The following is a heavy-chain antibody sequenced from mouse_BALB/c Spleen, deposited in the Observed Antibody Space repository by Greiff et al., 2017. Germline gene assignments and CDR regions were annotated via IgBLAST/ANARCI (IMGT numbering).Heavy chain of an antibody. V-gene: IGHV7-3*02. CDR2: IRNKANGDTS. CDR1: GFTFTDYY. Sequence: EVQLQESGGGLVQPGGSLRLSCATSGFTFTDYYMSWVRQPPGKALAWLGFIRNKANGDTSEYSAAVKGRFTISRDNTQSILYLQMNTLRAEDSAYYYSTIDEDPFAYWGQGTLVTVSA. CDR3: TIDEDPFAY. J-gene: IGHJ3*01.